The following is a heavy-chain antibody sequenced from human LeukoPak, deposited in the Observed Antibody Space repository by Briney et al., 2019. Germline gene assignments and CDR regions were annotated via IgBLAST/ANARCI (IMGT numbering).Heavy chain of an antibody. D-gene: IGHD1-26*01. CDR2: TRDKANSYTT. J-gene: IGHJ4*02. CDR1: GFTLSDHY. CDR3: ARRGSGSYSPLDY. Sequence: GGSLRLSCAASGFTLSDHYMDWVRQAPGRGLEWVARTRDKANSYTTEYAASVQGRFTISRDDSKSSVYLQMDSLKTEDTAVYYCARRGSGSYSPLDYWGQGTLVTVSS. V-gene: IGHV3-72*01.